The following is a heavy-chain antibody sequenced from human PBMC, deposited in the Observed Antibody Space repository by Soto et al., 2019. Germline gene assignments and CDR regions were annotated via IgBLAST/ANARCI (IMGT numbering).Heavy chain of an antibody. CDR2: ISYDGSNK. D-gene: IGHD2-21*02. V-gene: IGHV3-30-3*01. J-gene: IGHJ6*02. CDR3: ARPCGGDCYYYYYYGMDV. CDR1: GFTFSSYA. Sequence: PGGSLRLSCAASGFTFSSYAMHWVRQAPGKGLEWVAVISYDGSNKYYADSVKGRFTISRDNSKNTLYLQMNSLRAEDTAVYYSARPCGGDCYYYYYYGMDVWGQGTTVTVSS.